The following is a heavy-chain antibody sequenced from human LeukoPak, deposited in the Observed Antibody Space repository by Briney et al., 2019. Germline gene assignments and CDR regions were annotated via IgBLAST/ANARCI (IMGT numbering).Heavy chain of an antibody. CDR2: IKKDGSEK. D-gene: IGHD3-10*01. CDR3: ATAYPHPHYYGSGSVNWFDP. V-gene: IGHV3-7*01. CDR1: GFTFSSYW. Sequence: GGSLRLSCAASGFTFSSYWMSWVRQAPGKGLEWVANIKKDGSEKYYVDSVKGRFTISRDNAKTSLYLQMNSLRAEDTAVYYCATAYPHPHYYGSGSVNWFDPWGQGTLVTVSS. J-gene: IGHJ5*02.